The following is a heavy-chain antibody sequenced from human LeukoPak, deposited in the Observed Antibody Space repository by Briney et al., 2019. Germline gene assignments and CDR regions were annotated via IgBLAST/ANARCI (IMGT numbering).Heavy chain of an antibody. CDR1: GDSISSYY. Sequence: PSETLSLTCTVSGDSISSYYWNWIRQPPGKGLEWIGYVFYSGGTTYNSSLKSRVTISVDTSKNQFALNLRSVTAADTAVYYCARARQSSGWSSQLYRYFDLWGRGTPVSVSS. CDR3: ARARQSSGWSSQLYRYFDL. D-gene: IGHD6-19*01. J-gene: IGHJ2*01. V-gene: IGHV4-59*01. CDR2: VFYSGGT.